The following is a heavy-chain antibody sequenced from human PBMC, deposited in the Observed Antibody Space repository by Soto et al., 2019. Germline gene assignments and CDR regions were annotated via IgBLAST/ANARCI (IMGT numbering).Heavy chain of an antibody. CDR2: ISAYNGNT. CDR3: ARDTDYYDSSGYYEFDY. D-gene: IGHD3-22*01. V-gene: IGHV1-18*01. Sequence: QVQLVQSGAEVKKPGASVKVSCKASGYTFTSYGISWVRQAPGQGLEWMGWISAYNGNTTNAQKLQGRVTMTTDTSTSTAYMELRSLRSDDTAVYYCARDTDYYDSSGYYEFDYWGQGTLVTVSS. J-gene: IGHJ4*02. CDR1: GYTFTSYG.